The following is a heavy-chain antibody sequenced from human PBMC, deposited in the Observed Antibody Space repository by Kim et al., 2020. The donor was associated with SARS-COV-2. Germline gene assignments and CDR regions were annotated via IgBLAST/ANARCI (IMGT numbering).Heavy chain of an antibody. J-gene: IGHJ4*02. D-gene: IGHD2-15*01. V-gene: IGHV3-21*01. CDR3: ARGHCSGGSCGRDD. Sequence: ADSVEGRFTTSRDNAKNSLYLQMNSLRAEDTAVYDCARGHCSGGSCGRDDWGQGTLVTVSS.